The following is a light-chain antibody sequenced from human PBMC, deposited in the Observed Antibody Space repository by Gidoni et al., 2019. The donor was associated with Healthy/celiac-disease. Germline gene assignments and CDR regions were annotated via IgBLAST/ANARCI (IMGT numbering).Light chain of an antibody. J-gene: IGKJ2*01. CDR2: AAS. V-gene: IGKV1-39*01. Sequence: DIQMTQSPSSLSASVGDRVTITCRASQSISSYLNWYQQKPGKAPKLLIYAASSLQSGVTPRFSGSGSGTDFTLTISSLQPEDFATYYCQQSYSTPATFGQXTKLEIK. CDR3: QQSYSTPAT. CDR1: QSISSY.